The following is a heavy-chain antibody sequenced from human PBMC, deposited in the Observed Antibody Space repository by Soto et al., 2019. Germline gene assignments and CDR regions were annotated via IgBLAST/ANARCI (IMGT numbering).Heavy chain of an antibody. CDR3: ARHSSRRAVAGPWYY. CDR1: GGSISSSSYY. Sequence: PSETLSLTCTVSGGSISSSSYYWGWIRQPPGKGLEWIGSIYYSGSTYYNPSLKSRVTISVDTSKNQFSLKLSSVTAADTAVYYCARHSSRRAVAGPWYYWGQGTLVTVSS. J-gene: IGHJ4*02. CDR2: IYYSGST. D-gene: IGHD6-19*01. V-gene: IGHV4-39*01.